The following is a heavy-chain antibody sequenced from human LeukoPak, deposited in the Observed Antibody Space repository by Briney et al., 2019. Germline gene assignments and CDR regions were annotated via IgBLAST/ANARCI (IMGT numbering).Heavy chain of an antibody. D-gene: IGHD3-22*01. Sequence: SETLSLTCDGYGGSFSGYYWSWIHQPPGKGLEWIGEINRSGSTNYNPSLKSRVTISVDTSKNQFSLKLSSVTAADTAVYYCARTRYYYDSSGYYFYFDYWGQGTLVTVSS. CDR3: ARTRYYYDSSGYYFYFDY. J-gene: IGHJ4*02. CDR2: INRSGST. V-gene: IGHV4-34*01. CDR1: GGSFSGYY.